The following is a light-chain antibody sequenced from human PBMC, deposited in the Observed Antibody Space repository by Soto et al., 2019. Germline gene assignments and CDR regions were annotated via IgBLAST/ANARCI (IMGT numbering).Light chain of an antibody. Sequence: DIQMTQSPSTLSASVGDRVTITCRASQTISFSLAWYQQKPGKAPKLLIYDASTLQGGVPSRFSGSESGTEFILTITGLQPDDFATYYSQQYPGYSLTFGKGTKVNIX. V-gene: IGKV1-5*01. CDR2: DAS. CDR1: QTISFS. CDR3: QQYPGYSLT. J-gene: IGKJ1*01.